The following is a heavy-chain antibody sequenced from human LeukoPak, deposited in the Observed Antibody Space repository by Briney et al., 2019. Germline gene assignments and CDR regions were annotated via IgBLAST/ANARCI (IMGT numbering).Heavy chain of an antibody. Sequence: GGSLRLSCAASGFTFSSYAMHWVRQAPGKGLEYVSAISSNGGSTYYANSVKGRLTISRDNSKNTLYLQMGSLRAEDMAVYYCARFPYYWGQGTLVTVSS. J-gene: IGHJ4*02. CDR2: ISSNGGST. V-gene: IGHV3-64*01. CDR1: GFTFSSYA. CDR3: ARFPYY.